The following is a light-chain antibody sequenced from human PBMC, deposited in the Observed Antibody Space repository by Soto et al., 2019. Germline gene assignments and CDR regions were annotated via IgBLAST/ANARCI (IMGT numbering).Light chain of an antibody. CDR1: SSDVGGYDY. CDR2: EVS. CDR3: SSYVGTNSYV. V-gene: IGLV2-8*01. Sequence: QSALTQPPSASGSPGQSVTISCTGTSSDVGGYDYVSWYKQHPGKAPKLMIYEVSKRPSGVTDRFSGSKSGNTAALTVSGLQAEDEADYYCSSYVGTNSYVFGTGTKLTVL. J-gene: IGLJ1*01.